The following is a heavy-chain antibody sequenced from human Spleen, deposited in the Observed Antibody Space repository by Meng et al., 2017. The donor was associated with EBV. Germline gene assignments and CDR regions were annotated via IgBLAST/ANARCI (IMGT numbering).Heavy chain of an antibody. V-gene: IGHV4-39*07. CDR3: ARAFSTSGWFDP. D-gene: IGHD3/OR15-3a*01. CDR1: GGYISSSSYY. CDR2: IYYSGST. Sequence: QPQLHESGQGLVKPSETLSLTCTVSGGYISSSSYYWGWIRQPPGKGLEWIGSIYYSGSTYYNPSLKSRVTISVDTSKNQFSLKLSSVTAADTAVYYCARAFSTSGWFDPWGQGTLVTVSS. J-gene: IGHJ5*02.